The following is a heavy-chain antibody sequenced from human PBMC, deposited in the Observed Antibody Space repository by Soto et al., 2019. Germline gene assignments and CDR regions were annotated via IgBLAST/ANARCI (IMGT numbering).Heavy chain of an antibody. J-gene: IGHJ6*03. CDR3: ARGATITSGYYYMDV. D-gene: IGHD5-12*01. V-gene: IGHV3-9*01. CDR1: GFTFDDYA. Sequence: DVQLVESGGGLVQPGRSLRLSCAASGFTFDDYAMHWVRQAPGKGLEWVSGISWNSGSIGYADSVKGRFTISRDNAKNSLYLQMNSLRAEDTALYYCARGATITSGYYYMDVWGKGTTVTVSS. CDR2: ISWNSGSI.